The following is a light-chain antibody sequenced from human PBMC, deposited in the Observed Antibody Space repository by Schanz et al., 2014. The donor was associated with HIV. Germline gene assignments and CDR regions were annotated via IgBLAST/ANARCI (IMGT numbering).Light chain of an antibody. V-gene: IGKV3-15*01. CDR2: GAS. Sequence: DIVLTQSPATLSLSPGERATLSCRASQSVSSYLAWYQQKPGQAPRLLIYGASTRATGIPARFSGSGSGTEFTLTISSLQSEDFAVYSCQQYNSWPRTFGQGTKVEIK. CDR1: QSVSSY. J-gene: IGKJ1*01. CDR3: QQYNSWPRT.